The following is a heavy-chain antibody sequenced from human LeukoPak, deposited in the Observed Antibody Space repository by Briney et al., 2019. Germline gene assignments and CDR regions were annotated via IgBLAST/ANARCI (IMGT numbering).Heavy chain of an antibody. CDR1: GYTFTGYY. V-gene: IGHV1-2*02. D-gene: IGHD3-16*01. CDR2: INPNSGGT. J-gene: IGHJ5*02. CDR3: ARGSKIMITFGGVIVH. Sequence: GASVKVSCKASGYTFTGYYMHWVRQAPGQGLEWMGWINPNSGGTNYAQKFQGRVTMTRDTSISTAYMELSRLRSDDTAVHYCARGSKIMITFGGVIVHWGQGTLVTVSS.